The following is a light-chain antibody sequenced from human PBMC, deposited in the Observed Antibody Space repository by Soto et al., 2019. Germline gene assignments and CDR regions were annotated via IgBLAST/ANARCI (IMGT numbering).Light chain of an antibody. J-gene: IGKJ1*01. CDR1: QSISSN. CDR3: QQYGTSPRT. V-gene: IGKV3-20*01. CDR2: GAS. Sequence: EIVMTQSPDMLSVSPGERATLSCRVSQSISSNLAWYQQKPGQAPRLLIYGASNRATGIPDRFSGSGSGTDFTLTISRLEPEDFAVYYCQQYGTSPRTFGQGTKVDIK.